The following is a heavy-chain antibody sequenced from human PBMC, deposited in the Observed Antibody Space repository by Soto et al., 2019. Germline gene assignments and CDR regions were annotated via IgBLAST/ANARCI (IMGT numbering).Heavy chain of an antibody. CDR1: GYTFTSYD. V-gene: IGHV1-8*01. CDR3: ARERSYGMDV. Sequence: QVQLVQSGAEVKKPGASVTVSCKASGYTFTSYDINWVRQSTGQGLEWMGWMNPNSGNKGNAHKYQSRSTMPTNTSISTAYMELSSLRSEDTAVYYCARERSYGMDVWGQGTTVTVSS. CDR2: MNPNSGNK. J-gene: IGHJ6*02.